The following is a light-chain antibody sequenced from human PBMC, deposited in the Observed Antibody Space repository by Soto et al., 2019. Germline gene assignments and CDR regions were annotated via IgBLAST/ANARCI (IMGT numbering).Light chain of an antibody. CDR1: SSDVGGYNY. Sequence: QSALTQPASVSGSPGQSITISCTGTSSDVGGYNYVSWYQQHPGKVPKLMIYDVRNRPSGVSNRFSGSKSGNTASLTISGLQAEDEADYYCSSYTSSSNVIFGGGTKLTVL. CDR3: SSYTSSSNVI. CDR2: DVR. V-gene: IGLV2-14*01. J-gene: IGLJ2*01.